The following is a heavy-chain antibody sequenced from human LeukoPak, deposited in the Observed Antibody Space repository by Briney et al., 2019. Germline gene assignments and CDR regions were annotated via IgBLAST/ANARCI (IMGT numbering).Heavy chain of an antibody. V-gene: IGHV3-23*01. Sequence: GGSLRLSCSASGFTFKTYAMSWVRQAPGKGLEWVSGIRSSGDSTYYADSVKGRFTISRDNSRNTLYLQMNSLSAEDTAVYYCAKEVRESAWFYFGYWGQGTLATVSS. J-gene: IGHJ4*02. CDR2: IRSSGDST. CDR3: AKEVRESAWFYFGY. D-gene: IGHD3-10*01. CDR1: GFTFKTYA.